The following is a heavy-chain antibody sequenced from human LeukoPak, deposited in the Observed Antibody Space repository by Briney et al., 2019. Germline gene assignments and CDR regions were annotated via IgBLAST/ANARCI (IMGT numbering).Heavy chain of an antibody. D-gene: IGHD3-10*01. CDR3: ARDGDYGTGSYYTGRMPS. J-gene: IGHJ5*02. Sequence: ASMMACSRTSGYSYTTFYILWVRQAPGQGLEWRGWIHPRRGDTNYAQKFQGRVTMTRDTSISTAYLDLSSLRSDDTAVYYCARDGDYGTGSYYTGRMPSWGQGSPVTVSP. CDR2: IHPRRGDT. V-gene: IGHV1-2*02. CDR1: GYSYTTFY.